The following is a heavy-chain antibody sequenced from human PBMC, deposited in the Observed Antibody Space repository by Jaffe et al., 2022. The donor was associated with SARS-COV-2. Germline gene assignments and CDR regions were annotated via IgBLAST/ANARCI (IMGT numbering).Heavy chain of an antibody. V-gene: IGHV3-7*01. D-gene: IGHD6-13*01. Sequence: EVQLVESGGGLVQPGESLRLSCAASGFTFSDYWMTWVRQAPGRGLEWVANIKQDESEKNYMDSVKGRFTISRDNSKNSLYLLMNSLRAEDTAVYYCARKHPAVGTPLDYWGQGTLVAVPS. CDR3: ARKHPAVGTPLDY. CDR2: IKQDESEK. J-gene: IGHJ4*02. CDR1: GFTFSDYW.